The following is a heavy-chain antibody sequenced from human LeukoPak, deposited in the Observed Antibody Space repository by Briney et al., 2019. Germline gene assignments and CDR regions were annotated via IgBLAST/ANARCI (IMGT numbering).Heavy chain of an antibody. CDR2: ISGSGTST. J-gene: IGHJ4*02. V-gene: IGHV3-23*01. CDR3: AKDPEQLIGYCSGGTCSLRY. D-gene: IGHD2-15*01. Sequence: GGSLRLSCAASGFTFSTFAMSWVRQAPGKGLEWVSTISGSGTSTYLADSVKGRFTISRDNSKNTLYLQMNSLRAEGTAVYYCAKDPEQLIGYCSGGTCSLRYWGQGTLVTVSS. CDR1: GFTFSTFA.